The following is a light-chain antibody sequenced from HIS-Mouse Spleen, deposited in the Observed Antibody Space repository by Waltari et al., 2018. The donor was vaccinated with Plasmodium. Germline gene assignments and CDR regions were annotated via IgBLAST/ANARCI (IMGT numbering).Light chain of an antibody. CDR1: NSDVGGYNY. Sequence: QSALTQPRSVSGSPGQSVTISCTGTNSDVGGYNYVSWYQQHPGKAPNRMIYDVSKRPSGVPDRFSGSKSGNTASLTISGLQAEDEADYYCCSYAGSYTWVFGGGTKLTVL. J-gene: IGLJ3*02. CDR2: DVS. V-gene: IGLV2-11*01. CDR3: CSYAGSYTWV.